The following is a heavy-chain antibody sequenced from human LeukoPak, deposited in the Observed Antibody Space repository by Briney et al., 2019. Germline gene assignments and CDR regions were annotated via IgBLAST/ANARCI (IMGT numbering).Heavy chain of an antibody. V-gene: IGHV4-34*01. J-gene: IGHJ4*02. CDR2: INHSGST. D-gene: IGHD4-17*01. CDR3: ARELNDYGDYARVRYFDY. CDR1: GGSFSGYY. Sequence: SETLSLTCAVYGGSFSGYYWSWIRQPPGKGLEWIGEINHSGSTNYNPSLKSRVTISVDTSKNQFSLKLSSVTAADTAVYYCARELNDYGDYARVRYFDYWGQGTLVTVSS.